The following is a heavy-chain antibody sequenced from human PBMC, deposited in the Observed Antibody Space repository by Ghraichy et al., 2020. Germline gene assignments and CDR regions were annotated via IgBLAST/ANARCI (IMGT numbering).Heavy chain of an antibody. V-gene: IGHV4-39*01. J-gene: IGHJ4*02. Sequence: SETLSLTCTVSGGSISSSSYYWGWLRQPPGKGLEWIGSIYYSGSTYYNPSLKSRVTISVDTSKNQFSLKLSSVTAADTAVYYCARHGPMGAYRARYFDYWGQGTLVTVSS. D-gene: IGHD1-26*01. CDR1: GGSISSSSYY. CDR2: IYYSGST. CDR3: ARHGPMGAYRARYFDY.